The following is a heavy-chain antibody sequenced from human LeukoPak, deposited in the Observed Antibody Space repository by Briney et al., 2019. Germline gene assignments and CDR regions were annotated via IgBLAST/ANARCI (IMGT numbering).Heavy chain of an antibody. CDR3: ARVGVGAPPYYFDY. CDR2: LNPNSGGT. Sequence: ASVEVSCKASGYTLTGYYMHWVRQAPGQGREWMGWLNPNSGGTNYAQKFQGWVTMTRDTSISTAYMELSRLRSDDTAVYYCARVGVGAPPYYFDYWGQGTLVTVSS. D-gene: IGHD1-26*01. J-gene: IGHJ4*02. V-gene: IGHV1-2*04. CDR1: GYTLTGYY.